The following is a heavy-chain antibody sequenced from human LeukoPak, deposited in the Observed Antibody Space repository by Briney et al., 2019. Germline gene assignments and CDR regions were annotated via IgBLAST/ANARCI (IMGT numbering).Heavy chain of an antibody. CDR2: IHYSGST. CDR3: ARGGSSSWYGWFDP. CDR1: GGSISNYY. J-gene: IGHJ5*02. Sequence: SETLSLTCTVSGGSISNYYWGWIRQPPGKGLEWIGYIHYSGSTNYNPSPKSRVTISVDTSKNQFSLKLSSVTAADTAVYYCARGGSSSWYGWFDPWGQGTLVTVSS. V-gene: IGHV4-59*12. D-gene: IGHD6-13*01.